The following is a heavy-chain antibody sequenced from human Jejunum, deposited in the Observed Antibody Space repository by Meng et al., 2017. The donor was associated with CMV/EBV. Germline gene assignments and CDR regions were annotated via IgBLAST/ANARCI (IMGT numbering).Heavy chain of an antibody. D-gene: IGHD3-10*01. CDR3: AKVAMIRGVVFDF. J-gene: IGHJ4*02. CDR2: IYRGGTT. CDR1: GFTVITNY. Sequence: ASGFTVITNYMSCVRQAPGKGLEWVSVIYRGGTTYYADSVKGRFTISRDNSKNTLYLQMNSLRADDTAVYYCAKVAMIRGVVFDFRGQGTLVTVSS. V-gene: IGHV3-53*01.